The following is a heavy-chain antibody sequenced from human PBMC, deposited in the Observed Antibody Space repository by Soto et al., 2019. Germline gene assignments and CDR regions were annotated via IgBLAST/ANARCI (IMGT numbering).Heavy chain of an antibody. J-gene: IGHJ6*02. CDR1: GFTFSSYA. CDR2: ISYDGSNK. V-gene: IGHV3-30-3*01. CDR3: ARDLSTRSRGSCCHYGMDV. D-gene: IGHD2-15*01. Sequence: GGPLRLSCAASGFTFSSYAMHWVRQAPGKGLEWVAVISYDGSNKYYADSVKGRFTISRDNSKNTLYLQMNSLRAEDTAVYYCARDLSTRSRGSCCHYGMDVWGQGTTVTVSS.